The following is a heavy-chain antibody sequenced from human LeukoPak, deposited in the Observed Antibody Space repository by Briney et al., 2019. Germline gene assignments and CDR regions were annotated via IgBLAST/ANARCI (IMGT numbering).Heavy chain of an antibody. D-gene: IGHD3-10*02. CDR2: ISSSGSTI. J-gene: IGHJ6*04. V-gene: IGHV3-48*03. Sequence: GGSLRLSCAASGFTFSSYAMTWARKAPGKGLEWVSYISSSGSTIYYADSVKGRFPIVRDNAKNSRYLQMNSLRAEDTAVYYCAELGITMIGGVWGKGTTVTISS. CDR3: AELGITMIGGV. CDR1: GFTFSSYA.